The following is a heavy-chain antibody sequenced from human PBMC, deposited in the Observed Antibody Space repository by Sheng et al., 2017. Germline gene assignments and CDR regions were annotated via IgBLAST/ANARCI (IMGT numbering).Heavy chain of an antibody. CDR1: GGSIRSSSYY. V-gene: IGHV4-39*07. CDR2: IYYSGST. Sequence: QLQLQESGPGLVKPSETLSLTCTVSGGSIRSSSYYWGWIRQPPGKGLEWIGSIYYSGSTYYNPSLKSRVTISVDTSKNQFSLKLSSVTAADTAVYYCARDDPYFDYWGQGNPGHRLL. J-gene: IGHJ4*02. D-gene: IGHD3-16*01. CDR3: ARDDPYFDY.